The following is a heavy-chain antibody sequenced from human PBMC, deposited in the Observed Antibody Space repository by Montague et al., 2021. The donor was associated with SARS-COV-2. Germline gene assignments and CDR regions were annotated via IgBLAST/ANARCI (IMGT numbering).Heavy chain of an antibody. D-gene: IGHD4-23*01. J-gene: IGHJ3*01. CDR2: ICYGGST. CDR3: ARRRDRSTVVSPAVFDL. Sequence: SETLSLTCSVSSDSISSRSYCWAWIRQSPGKGLEWIGNICYGGSTYYNLSLRSRVVMSAETSKSQFSLKLYSVTAADTSIYYCARRRDRSTVVSPAVFDLWGQGTMVIVSS. V-gene: IGHV4-39*01. CDR1: SDSISSRSYC.